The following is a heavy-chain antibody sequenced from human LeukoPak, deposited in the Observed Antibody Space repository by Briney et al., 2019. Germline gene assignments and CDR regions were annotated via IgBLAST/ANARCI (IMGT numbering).Heavy chain of an antibody. D-gene: IGHD3-3*01. J-gene: IGHJ6*03. CDR1: GGTFSSYA. CDR2: IIPIFGTA. CDR3: AQYYDFWSGLYYMDV. V-gene: IGHV1-69*13. Sequence: SVKVSCKASGGTFSSYAISRVRQAPGQGLEWMGGIIPIFGTANYAQKFQGRVTITADESTSTAYMELSSLRSEDTAVYYCAQYYDFWSGLYYMDVWGKGTTVTVSS.